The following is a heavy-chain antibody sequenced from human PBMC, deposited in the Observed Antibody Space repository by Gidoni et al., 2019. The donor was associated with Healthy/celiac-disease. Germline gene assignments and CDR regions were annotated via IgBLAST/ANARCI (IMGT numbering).Heavy chain of an antibody. Sequence: EVQLVESGGGLVQPGGSLRLSCAASGFTFSSYEMNWVRQAPGKGLEWVSYISSSGSTIYYADSVKGRFTISRDNAKNSLYLQMNSLRAEDTAVYYCARDSSPGRGLSFDYWGQGTLVTVSP. CDR3: ARDSSPGRGLSFDY. CDR2: ISSSGSTI. J-gene: IGHJ4*02. D-gene: IGHD3-16*01. CDR1: GFTFSSYE. V-gene: IGHV3-48*03.